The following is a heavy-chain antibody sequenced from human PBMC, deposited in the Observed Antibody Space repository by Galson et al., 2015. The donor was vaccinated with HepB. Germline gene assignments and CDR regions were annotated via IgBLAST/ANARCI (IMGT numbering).Heavy chain of an antibody. D-gene: IGHD2-2*02. Sequence: SLRLSCAASGFTFSSYGMHWVRQAPGKGLEWVAVIWYDGSNKYYADSVKGRFTISRDNSKNTLYLQMNSLRAEDTAVYYCAREVWYCSSTSCYTGSVDYYYYYMDVWGKGTTVTVSS. CDR2: IWYDGSNK. V-gene: IGHV3-33*01. CDR3: AREVWYCSSTSCYTGSVDYYYYYMDV. J-gene: IGHJ6*03. CDR1: GFTFSSYG.